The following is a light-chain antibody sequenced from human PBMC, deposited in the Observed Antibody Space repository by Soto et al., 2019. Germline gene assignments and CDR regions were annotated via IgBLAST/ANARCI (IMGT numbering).Light chain of an antibody. CDR3: QQYGSSPTWT. CDR2: GAY. CDR1: QSVSSSY. J-gene: IGKJ1*01. Sequence: EIVLTQSPGTLSLSPGERATLSCRASQSVSSSYLAWYQQKPGQSPRLLIYGAYSRATGIPDRFSGSGSGTGFTLTISRLEPEDFAVYYCQQYGSSPTWTFGQGTKVEIK. V-gene: IGKV3-20*01.